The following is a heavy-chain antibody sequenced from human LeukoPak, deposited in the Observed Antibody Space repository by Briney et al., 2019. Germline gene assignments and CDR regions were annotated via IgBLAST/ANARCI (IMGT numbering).Heavy chain of an antibody. D-gene: IGHD6-13*01. CDR3: ARHRAAAEGGALDY. CDR1: GYSFTTYW. V-gene: IGHV5-51*01. Sequence: RGESLQISCQGSGYSFTTYWIGWVRQLPGKGLECMGIIYPGDSDTRYSPSFQGQVTISADKSISAAYLQWSSLKASDNAMYYCARHRAAAEGGALDYWGQGTLVTVSS. CDR2: IYPGDSDT. J-gene: IGHJ4*02.